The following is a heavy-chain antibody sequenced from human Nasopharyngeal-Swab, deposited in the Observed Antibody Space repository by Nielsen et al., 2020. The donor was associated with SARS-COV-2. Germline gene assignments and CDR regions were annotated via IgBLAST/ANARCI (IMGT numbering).Heavy chain of an antibody. J-gene: IGHJ2*01. CDR2: ISGTSTYI. CDR3: ARDLVSSWRAIGNWYFDL. CDR1: GFTFSTYS. Sequence: GGSLRLSCTASGFTFSTYSMNWVRQAPGKGLEWVSSISGTSTYIYYADSVKGRFTVSRDNARNSLYQQMNSLRGDDTAVYYCARDLVSSWRAIGNWYFDLWGRGTLVTVSS. D-gene: IGHD6-13*01. V-gene: IGHV3-21*01.